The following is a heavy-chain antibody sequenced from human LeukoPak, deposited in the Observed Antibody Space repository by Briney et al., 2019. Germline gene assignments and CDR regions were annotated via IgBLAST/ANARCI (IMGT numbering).Heavy chain of an antibody. J-gene: IGHJ6*03. Sequence: ASVKVSCKASGYTFTSYDINWVRQATGQGLEWMGWMNPNSGNTGYAQKFQGRVTMTRNTSISTAYMELNSLRSEDTAVYYCARAAGVPADMDVWGKGTTVTVSS. D-gene: IGHD2-2*01. CDR2: MNPNSGNT. CDR1: GYTFTSYD. CDR3: ARAAGVPADMDV. V-gene: IGHV1-8*01.